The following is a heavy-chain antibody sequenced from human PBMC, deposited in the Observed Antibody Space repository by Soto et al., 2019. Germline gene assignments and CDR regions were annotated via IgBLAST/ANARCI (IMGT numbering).Heavy chain of an antibody. Sequence: SETLSLTCVVSNFSISSGYYWGWIRQSPGKGLEWIASIYRSGTTSYNPSLKSRVTISVDPSKNQFSLMLTAVTAADTAVYYCARTHSGSYYSVFNYWGRGSLVTVYS. J-gene: IGHJ4*02. CDR1: NFSISSGYY. CDR2: IYRSGTT. V-gene: IGHV4-38-2*01. D-gene: IGHD1-26*01. CDR3: ARTHSGSYYSVFNY.